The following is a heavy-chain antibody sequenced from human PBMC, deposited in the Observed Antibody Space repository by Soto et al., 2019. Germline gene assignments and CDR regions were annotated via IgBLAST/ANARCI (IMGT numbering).Heavy chain of an antibody. CDR2: MSHSGGT. D-gene: IGHD2-21*02. Sequence: QVQLQQWGAGLLKPSETLSLTCAVYGGFVSSGSYYWSWIRQPPGKGLEWIGEMSHSGGTHFNPSLQSRVTLSVDTSKNTFSLKMTSVTAADTALYYCARVERGTAKTVVDAFDIWGPGTMVTVSS. CDR3: ARVERGTAKTVVDAFDI. V-gene: IGHV4-34*01. CDR1: GGFVSSGSYY. J-gene: IGHJ3*02.